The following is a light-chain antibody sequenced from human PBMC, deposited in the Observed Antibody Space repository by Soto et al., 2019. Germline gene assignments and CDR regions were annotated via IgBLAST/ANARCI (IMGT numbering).Light chain of an antibody. CDR1: SSYVGGYNY. V-gene: IGLV2-8*01. CDR3: SSYAGSSNV. Sequence: QSALTQPPSASGSPGQSVAISCTGTSSYVGGYNYVSWYQQHPGKAPKLMIYEVNKRPSGGPDRLSGPTSGNMASLTVSGLQAEDEADYYCSSYAGSSNVVGTGTKLTV. J-gene: IGLJ1*01. CDR2: EVN.